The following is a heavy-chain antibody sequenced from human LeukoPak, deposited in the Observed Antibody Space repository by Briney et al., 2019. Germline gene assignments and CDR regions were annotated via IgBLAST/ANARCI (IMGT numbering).Heavy chain of an antibody. V-gene: IGHV4-4*07. J-gene: IGHJ3*02. CDR1: GGSISSYY. D-gene: IGHD3-3*01. Sequence: NPSETLSLTCTVSGGSISSYYWSWIRQPAGKGLEWIGRIYTSGSTNYNPSLKSRVTMSVDTSKNQFSLKLSSVTAADTAVYYCARGPGLRFLEWLLPRGAVDIWGQGTMVTVSS. CDR2: IYTSGST. CDR3: ARGPGLRFLEWLLPRGAVDI.